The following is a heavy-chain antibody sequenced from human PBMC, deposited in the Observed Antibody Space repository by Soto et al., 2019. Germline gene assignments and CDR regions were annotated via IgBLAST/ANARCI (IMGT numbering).Heavy chain of an antibody. CDR2: VSYDGNVK. V-gene: IGHV3-30*18. J-gene: IGHJ4*02. CDR1: GFPFSNYG. CDR3: AKEGSIKLSRRDDY. Sequence: GGSLRLSCEASGFPFSNYGMHWVRQAPGKGLEWVAVVSYDGNVKYYVDSVKGRFTISXXXXXXTXFXQXXXLAAXDPAVXYCAKEGSIKLSRRDDYWGEGTLVTVSP. D-gene: IGHD5-12*01.